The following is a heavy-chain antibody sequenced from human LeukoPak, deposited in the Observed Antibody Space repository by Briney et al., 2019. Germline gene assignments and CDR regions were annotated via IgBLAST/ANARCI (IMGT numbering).Heavy chain of an antibody. CDR1: GGSISSYY. V-gene: IGHV4-59*08. Sequence: SETLSLTCTVSGGSISSYYWSWIRQPPGKGLEWIGYIYYSGSTNYNPPLKSRVTISVDTSKNQFSLKLSSVTAADTAVYYCARHGSYDSSGYYHFSPLDYWGQGTLVTVSS. CDR2: IYYSGST. J-gene: IGHJ4*02. CDR3: ARHGSYDSSGYYHFSPLDY. D-gene: IGHD3-22*01.